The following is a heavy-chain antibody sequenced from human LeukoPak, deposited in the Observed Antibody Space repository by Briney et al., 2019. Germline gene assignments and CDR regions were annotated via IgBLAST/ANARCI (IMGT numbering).Heavy chain of an antibody. Sequence: PGGSLRLSCAASGFTFNSYAMSWVRQAPGKGLEWVSTISGSGDRTSYADSVKGRFAISRDNSKNTLFLQMNSLRAEDTAVYYCAKDRIGGVAVAGKCRWFDPWGQGTLVTVSS. D-gene: IGHD6-19*01. V-gene: IGHV3-23*01. J-gene: IGHJ5*02. CDR2: ISGSGDRT. CDR1: GFTFNSYA. CDR3: AKDRIGGVAVAGKCRWFDP.